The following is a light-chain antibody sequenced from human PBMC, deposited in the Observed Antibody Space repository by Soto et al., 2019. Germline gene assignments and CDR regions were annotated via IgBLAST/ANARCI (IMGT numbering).Light chain of an antibody. V-gene: IGLV2-8*01. Sequence: QSALTQPPSASGSPGQSVTISCTGTSSDVGAYDYVSWYQQHPGKAPKLMIYEINKRPSGVPDRFSGSKSGNTASLTVSGLQAEDEADYYCSSFAGSNTFPYGFGTGTKLTVL. CDR3: SSFAGSNTFPYG. CDR1: SSDVGAYDY. CDR2: EIN. J-gene: IGLJ1*01.